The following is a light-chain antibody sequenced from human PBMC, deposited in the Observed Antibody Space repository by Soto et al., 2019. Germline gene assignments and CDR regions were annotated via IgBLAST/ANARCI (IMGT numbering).Light chain of an antibody. Sequence: QSVLTQPASVSGSPGQSITISCAGTMRDIGAYNLVSWYQQHPGKAPRLIFYEVRNRPSGVPDRFSGSNSGTSASLAISGLQSEDEADYYCSAWDDRLNGWLFGGGTKLTVL. J-gene: IGLJ3*02. CDR2: EVR. CDR3: SAWDDRLNGWL. V-gene: IGLV2-14*01. CDR1: MRDIGAYNL.